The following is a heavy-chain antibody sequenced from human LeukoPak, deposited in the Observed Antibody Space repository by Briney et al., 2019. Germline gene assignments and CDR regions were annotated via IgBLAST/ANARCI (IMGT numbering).Heavy chain of an antibody. CDR1: GGSISSYY. J-gene: IGHJ4*02. CDR3: ARRHVEYSSSSDPYYFDY. D-gene: IGHD6-6*01. V-gene: IGHV4-4*07. Sequence: PSETLSLTCTVSGGSISSYYWSWIRQPAGKGLEWIGRIYTSGSTNYNPSLKSRVTISVDTSKNQFSLKLSSVTAADTAVYYCARRHVEYSSSSDPYYFDYWGQGTLVTVSS. CDR2: IYTSGST.